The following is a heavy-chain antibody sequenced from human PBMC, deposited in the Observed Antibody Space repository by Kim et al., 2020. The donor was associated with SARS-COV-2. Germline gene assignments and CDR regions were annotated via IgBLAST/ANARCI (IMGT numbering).Heavy chain of an antibody. Sequence: ASVKVSCKASGYTFTSYAMNWVRQAPGQGLEWMGWINTNTGNPTYAQGFTGRFVFSLDTSVSTAYLQISSLKAEDTAVHYCARAVWFGELPDAFDIWGQGTMVTVSS. CDR2: INTNTGNP. D-gene: IGHD3-10*01. V-gene: IGHV7-4-1*02. J-gene: IGHJ3*02. CDR3: ARAVWFGELPDAFDI. CDR1: GYTFTSYA.